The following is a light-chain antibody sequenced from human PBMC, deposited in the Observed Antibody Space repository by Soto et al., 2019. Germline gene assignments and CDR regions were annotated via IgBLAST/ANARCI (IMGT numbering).Light chain of an antibody. V-gene: IGKV3-11*01. CDR2: DAS. J-gene: IGKJ1*01. Sequence: EIVLTQSPATLSLSPGDRATLSCRASQSVSSYLAWHQQKPGQAPRLLIYDASNRATGIPARFSGSGSGTDFTLTISSLEPEDFAVYYCQQRSNWPPWTFGQGTKVDIK. CDR3: QQRSNWPPWT. CDR1: QSVSSY.